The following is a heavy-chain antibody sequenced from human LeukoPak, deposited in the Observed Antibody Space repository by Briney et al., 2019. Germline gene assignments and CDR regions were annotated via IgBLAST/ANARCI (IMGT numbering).Heavy chain of an antibody. CDR1: GGSISSSSYY. CDR3: ASPLIDY. CDR2: IYYSGST. J-gene: IGHJ4*02. V-gene: IGHV4-39*01. Sequence: SETLPLTCTVSGGSISSSSYYWGWIRQPPGKGLEWIGSIYYSGSTYYNPSLKSRVTISVDTSKNQFSLKLSSVTAADTAVYYCASPLIDYWGQGTLVTVSS.